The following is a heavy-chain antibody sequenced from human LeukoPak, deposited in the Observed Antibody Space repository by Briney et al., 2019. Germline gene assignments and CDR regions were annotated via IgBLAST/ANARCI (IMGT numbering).Heavy chain of an antibody. D-gene: IGHD6-19*01. CDR2: ISKNGGRT. V-gene: IGHV3-64*01. Sequence: GASVKVSCKASGYTFTGYYMHWVRQAPGKGLEFVSAISKNGGRTYYANSVKGRFTISRDISKNMLYLQMGSLRPEDMAVYYCARVDSGSACASWGQGILVTVSS. CDR1: GYTFTGYY. J-gene: IGHJ1*01. CDR3: ARVDSGSACAS.